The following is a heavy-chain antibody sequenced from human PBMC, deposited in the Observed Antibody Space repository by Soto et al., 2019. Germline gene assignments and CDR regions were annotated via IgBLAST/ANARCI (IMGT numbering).Heavy chain of an antibody. Sequence: PSETLSLTCTVSGGSISSYYWSWIRQPPGKGLEWIGYIYYSGSTNYNPSLKSRVTISVDTSKNQFSLKLSSVTAADTVVYYCARGFERRGSSWPVDYWGQGTLVTVS. J-gene: IGHJ4*02. CDR3: ARGFERRGSSWPVDY. CDR2: IYYSGST. CDR1: GGSISSYY. D-gene: IGHD6-13*01. V-gene: IGHV4-59*01.